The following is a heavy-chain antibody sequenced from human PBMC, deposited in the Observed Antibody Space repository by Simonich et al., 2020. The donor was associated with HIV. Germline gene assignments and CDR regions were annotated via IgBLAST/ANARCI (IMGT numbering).Heavy chain of an antibody. J-gene: IGHJ4*02. V-gene: IGHV1-2*02. Sequence: QVQLVQSGAEVKKPGASVKVSCKASGYTFTDYYIHWVRQAPGQGLGWKGWIKPNSGSTSYEKNLQGRVTMTIDTSISTAYMELSRLKSDDTAVYYCARAAADYYDTSCYYYGDYFDYWGQGTLVTVSS. CDR1: GYTFTDYY. CDR3: ARAAADYYDTSCYYYGDYFDY. CDR2: IKPNSGST. D-gene: IGHD3-22*01.